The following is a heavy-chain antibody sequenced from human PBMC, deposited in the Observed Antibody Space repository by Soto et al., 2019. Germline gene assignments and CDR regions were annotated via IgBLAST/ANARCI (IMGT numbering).Heavy chain of an antibody. CDR3: AKDTNILTGTYYYYGMDV. CDR2: ISYDGSNK. Sequence: GGSLRLSCAASGFTFSSYGMHWVRQAPGKGLEWVAVISYDGSNKYYADSVKGRFTISRDNSKNTLYLQMNSLRAEDTAVYYCAKDTNILTGTYYYYGMDVWGQGTTVTVSS. V-gene: IGHV3-30*18. CDR1: GFTFSSYG. D-gene: IGHD3-9*01. J-gene: IGHJ6*02.